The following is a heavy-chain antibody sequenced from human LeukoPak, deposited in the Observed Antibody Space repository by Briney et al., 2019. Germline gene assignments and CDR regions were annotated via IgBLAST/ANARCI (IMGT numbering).Heavy chain of an antibody. Sequence: ASVKVSCKASGYTFTSYGISWVRQAPGQGLEWMGWNSAYNGNTNYAQKLQGRVTMTTDTSTSTAYMELRSLRSDDTAVYYCARDLVDYYDSSGHDAFDIWGQGTMVTVSS. CDR3: ARDLVDYYDSSGHDAFDI. J-gene: IGHJ3*02. CDR2: NSAYNGNT. CDR1: GYTFTSYG. D-gene: IGHD3-22*01. V-gene: IGHV1-18*01.